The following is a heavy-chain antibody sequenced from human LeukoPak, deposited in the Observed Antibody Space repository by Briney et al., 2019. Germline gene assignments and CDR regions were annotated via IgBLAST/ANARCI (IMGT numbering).Heavy chain of an antibody. D-gene: IGHD6-13*01. V-gene: IGHV3-48*01. J-gene: IGHJ4*02. CDR1: GFTFSSYS. CDR2: ISSSSSTI. Sequence: GGSLRLSCAASGFTFSSYSMNWVRQAPGKGLEWVSYISSSSSTIYYADSVKGRFTISRDNAKNSLYLQMNSLRAEDTAVYYCALAAAGKGVYWGQGTLVTVSS. CDR3: ALAAAGKGVY.